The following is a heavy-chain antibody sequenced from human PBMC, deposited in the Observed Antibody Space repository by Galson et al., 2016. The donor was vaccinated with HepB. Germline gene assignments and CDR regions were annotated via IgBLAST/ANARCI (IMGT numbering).Heavy chain of an antibody. CDR1: GFIFSNSV. CDR3: AKASGYRNSWFNY. Sequence: SLRLSCAASGFIFSNSVMSWVRQAPGKGLEWVSVTSTLVASTYYADSVKGRFTVSRDNSKNTVYLQMNSLRAEDTALYYCAKASGYRNSWFNYWGQGTLVTVSS. V-gene: IGHV3-23*01. CDR2: TSTLVAST. D-gene: IGHD5-12*01. J-gene: IGHJ5*01.